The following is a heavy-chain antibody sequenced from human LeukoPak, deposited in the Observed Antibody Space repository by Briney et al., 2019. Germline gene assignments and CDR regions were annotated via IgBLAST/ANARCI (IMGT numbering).Heavy chain of an antibody. D-gene: IGHD6-13*01. Sequence: GGSLRLSCAASGFTFSSYAMSWVRQAPGKGLEWVSAISGSGGSTYYADSVKGRFTISRDNSKNTLYLQMNSLRAEDTAVYYCATRLGMADAFDIWGQGTMVTVSS. CDR1: GFTFSSYA. V-gene: IGHV3-23*01. CDR2: ISGSGGST. CDR3: ATRLGMADAFDI. J-gene: IGHJ3*02.